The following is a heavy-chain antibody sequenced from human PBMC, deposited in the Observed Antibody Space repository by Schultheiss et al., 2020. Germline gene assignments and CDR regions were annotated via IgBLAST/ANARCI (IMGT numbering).Heavy chain of an antibody. V-gene: IGHV4-34*01. CDR2: INHSGST. J-gene: IGHJ1*01. D-gene: IGHD6-13*01. Sequence: SETLSLTCTVSGGSISSYYWGWIRQPPGKGLEWIGEINHSGSTNYNPSLKSRVTISVDTSKNQFSLKLSSVAAADTAVYYCARQVAAAGSPEYFQHWGQGTLVTVSS. CDR1: GGSISSYY. CDR3: ARQVAAAGSPEYFQH.